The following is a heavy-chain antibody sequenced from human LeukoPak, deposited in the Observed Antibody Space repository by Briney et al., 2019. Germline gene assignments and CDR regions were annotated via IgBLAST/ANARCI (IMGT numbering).Heavy chain of an antibody. D-gene: IGHD3-3*01. CDR2: ISGSGGST. J-gene: IGHJ4*02. Sequence: GGSLRLSCAASGFTFSSYAMSWVRQAPGKGLEWVSAISGSGGSTYYADSVKGRFTISRDNAKNSLYLQMNSLRDEDTAVYYCARGMRFLEWLEDYWGQGTLVTVSS. CDR3: ARGMRFLEWLEDY. CDR1: GFTFSSYA. V-gene: IGHV3-23*01.